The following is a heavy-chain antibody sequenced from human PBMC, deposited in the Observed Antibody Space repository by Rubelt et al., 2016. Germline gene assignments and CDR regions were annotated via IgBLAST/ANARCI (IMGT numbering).Heavy chain of an antibody. Sequence: QITLKESGPTLVKPTQTLTLTCTFSGFSLTTGGVTVGWLRQPPGKALEWLALIYWDDDQYYSPSLKTRLSITKDTSKNQVVLTMTNMDPVDTATYYCAHAHLYSGARLFDFWGQGTLVTVSS. CDR2: IYWDDDQ. CDR3: AHAHLYSGARLFDF. CDR1: GFSLTTGGVT. J-gene: IGHJ4*02. V-gene: IGHV2-5*02. D-gene: IGHD6-25*01.